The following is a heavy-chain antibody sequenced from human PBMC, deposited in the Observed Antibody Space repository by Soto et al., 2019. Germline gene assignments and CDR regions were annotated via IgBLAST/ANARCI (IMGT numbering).Heavy chain of an antibody. CDR3: VRGSKDSYPGSRIFDF. D-gene: IGHD3-10*01. CDR1: GLTFGSRA. CDR2: ITDTGGDA. Sequence: EVQLLESGGDLIQPGGSLRLSCVASGLTFGSRAMSWVRESPGEGLEWVSTITDTGGDAKYADSVRGRFAISRDNSKNTLYLQMSALRAEESAIYYCVRGSKDSYPGSRIFDFWGRGTLVTVSS. V-gene: IGHV3-23*01. J-gene: IGHJ4*02.